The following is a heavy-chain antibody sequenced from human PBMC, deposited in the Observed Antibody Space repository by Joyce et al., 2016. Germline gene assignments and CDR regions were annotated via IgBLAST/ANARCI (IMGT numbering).Heavy chain of an antibody. CDR1: GGPFSSYS. J-gene: IGHJ6*02. D-gene: IGHD2-21*02. CDR3: ATDRPPSVFDGYDYYGLGV. Sequence: QVQLVQSGVEVKKPGSSVKVSCKASGGPFSSYSINWGRQAPGQGIEWKEGIIPLYETPNDAQKFQGRVTITTGRATSTVSMAVTSLRSEDTAVYYCATDRPPSVFDGYDYYGLGVWGQGTIVTVSS. V-gene: IGHV1-69*06. CDR2: IIPLYETP.